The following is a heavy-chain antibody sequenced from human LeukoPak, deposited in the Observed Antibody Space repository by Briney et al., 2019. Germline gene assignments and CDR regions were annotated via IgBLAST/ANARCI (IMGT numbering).Heavy chain of an antibody. V-gene: IGHV1-24*01. Sequence: ASVKVSCKVSGYTLTELSMHWVRQAPGKGLEWMGGFDPEDGETIYAQKFQGRVTMTEDTSTDTAYMELSSLRSEDTAVYYCTVLMITFGGVSDWGQGTLVTVSS. J-gene: IGHJ4*02. CDR1: GYTLTELS. D-gene: IGHD3-16*01. CDR2: FDPEDGET. CDR3: TVLMITFGGVSD.